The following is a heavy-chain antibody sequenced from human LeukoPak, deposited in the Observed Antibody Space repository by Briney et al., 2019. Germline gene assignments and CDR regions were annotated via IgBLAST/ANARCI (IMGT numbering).Heavy chain of an antibody. CDR2: ISAYNGNT. CDR3: ARDHHSSYGMDV. J-gene: IGHJ6*02. V-gene: IGHV1-18*01. Sequence: ASVKVSCKASGYTFTSYGISWVRQAPGQGLEWTGWISAYNGNTNYAQKLQGRVTVTTDTSTSTAYMELRSLRSDDTAVYYCARDHHSSYGMDVWGQGTTVTVSS. CDR1: GYTFTSYG. D-gene: IGHD1-14*01.